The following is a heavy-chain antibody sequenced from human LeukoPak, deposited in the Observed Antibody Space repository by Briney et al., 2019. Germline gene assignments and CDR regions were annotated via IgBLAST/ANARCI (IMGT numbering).Heavy chain of an antibody. Sequence: GASVKVSCKASGYTFTSYGISWVRQAPGQGLEWMGWINPNSGGTNYAQKFQGRVTMTRDTSISTAYMELSRLRSDDTAVYYCARDQWELLQDAFDIWGQGTMVTVSS. J-gene: IGHJ3*02. V-gene: IGHV1-2*02. CDR1: GYTFTSYG. CDR2: INPNSGGT. CDR3: ARDQWELLQDAFDI. D-gene: IGHD1-26*01.